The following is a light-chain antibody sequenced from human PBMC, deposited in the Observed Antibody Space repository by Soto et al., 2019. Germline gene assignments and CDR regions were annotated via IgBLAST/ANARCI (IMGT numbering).Light chain of an antibody. CDR3: QQYFRPWT. V-gene: IGKV4-1*01. J-gene: IGKJ1*01. Sequence: DIVMTQCPDSLAVSLGERATINCKSSQSVLYSSNNKNYLAWYQQKAGQPPKLLIYWASTRESGVPDRFSGSGSGTDFTLTISSLQAEDVAVYYCQQYFRPWTFGQGTKVEIK. CDR2: WAS. CDR1: QSVLYSSNNKNY.